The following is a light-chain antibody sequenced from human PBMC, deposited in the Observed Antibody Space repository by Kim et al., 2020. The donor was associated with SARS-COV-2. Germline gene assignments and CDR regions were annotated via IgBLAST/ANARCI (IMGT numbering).Light chain of an antibody. V-gene: IGKV3-11*01. CDR2: DAS. J-gene: IGKJ2*01. CDR1: QSVSDE. Sequence: SLSPGERGTLSCRASQSVSDELAWYQQKAGQPPRLLIYDASHSVSGIPRRFSGSGSGTDFTLTISSLEPEDVAVYYCQQRSTWPYTFGQGTKLEI. CDR3: QQRSTWPYT.